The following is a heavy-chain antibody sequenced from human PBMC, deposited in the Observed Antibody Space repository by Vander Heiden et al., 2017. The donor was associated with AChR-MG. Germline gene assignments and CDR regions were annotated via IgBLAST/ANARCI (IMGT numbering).Heavy chain of an antibody. V-gene: IGHV3-21*01. J-gene: IGHJ3*02. CDR2: ISSSSSYI. CDR3: ARDEDWLLSSYAPDAFDI. CDR1: GFTFSSYS. D-gene: IGHD3-9*01. Sequence: EVQLVESGGGLVKPGGSLRLSCAASGFTFSSYSMNWVRQAPGKGLEWVSSISSSSSYIYYADSVKGRFTISRDNAKNSLYLQMNSLRAEDTAVYYCARDEDWLLSSYAPDAFDIWGQGTMVTVSS.